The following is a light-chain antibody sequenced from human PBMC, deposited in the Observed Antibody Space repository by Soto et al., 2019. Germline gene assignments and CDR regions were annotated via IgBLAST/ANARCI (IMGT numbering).Light chain of an antibody. CDR2: SND. CDR3: ATWDNSLNAVV. Sequence: QAVVTQPPSASGAPGQMVTISCSGGSSNIGTNAVNWYQHLPGAAPKLLMYSNDQRPSGVPDRVSGSKSGTSASLAISGLQSEDEADYYCATWDNSLNAVVLGGGTKLTVL. CDR1: SSNIGTNA. J-gene: IGLJ2*01. V-gene: IGLV1-44*01.